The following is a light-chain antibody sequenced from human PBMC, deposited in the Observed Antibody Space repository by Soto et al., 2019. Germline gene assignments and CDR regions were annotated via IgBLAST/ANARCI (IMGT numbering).Light chain of an antibody. V-gene: IGKV3-15*01. J-gene: IGKJ2*01. CDR1: QSVSSN. CDR2: GAS. Sequence: EIVMTQSPATLSVSPGERATLSCRASQSVSSNLAWYQQKPGQAPRVLIYGASTRATGIPDRFSGSGSGTEFTLTINMLHSEYSAVYYCQQYHYCPPMYTFGQGTKVDIK. CDR3: QQYHYCPPMYT.